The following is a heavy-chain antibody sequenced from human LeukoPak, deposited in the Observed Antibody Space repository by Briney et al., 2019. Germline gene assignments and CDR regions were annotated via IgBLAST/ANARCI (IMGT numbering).Heavy chain of an antibody. CDR3: ASGSGSYYY. J-gene: IGHJ4*02. Sequence: ASETLSLTCAVYGGSFSGYYWSWIRQPAGKGLEWIGRIYTSGSTNYNPSLKSRVTISVDTSKNQFSLKLSSVTAADTAVYYCASGSGSYYYWGQGTLVTVSS. D-gene: IGHD1-26*01. V-gene: IGHV4-59*10. CDR2: IYTSGST. CDR1: GGSFSGYY.